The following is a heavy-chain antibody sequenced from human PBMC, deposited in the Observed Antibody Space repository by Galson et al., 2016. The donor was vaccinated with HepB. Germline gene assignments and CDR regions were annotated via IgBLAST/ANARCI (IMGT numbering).Heavy chain of an antibody. CDR1: GFDFKSYW. J-gene: IGHJ4*02. V-gene: IGHV3-7*03. CDR3: VRVGWMRPTY. CDR2: IKQDESKK. Sequence: SLRLSCAASGFDFKSYWMTWVRQAPGKGLEWVANIKQDESKKYYVDSVKGRFTISRDNAKNSLYLQMNSLRADDTAVYYCVRVGWMRPTYWGQGTPVTVS. D-gene: IGHD5-12*01.